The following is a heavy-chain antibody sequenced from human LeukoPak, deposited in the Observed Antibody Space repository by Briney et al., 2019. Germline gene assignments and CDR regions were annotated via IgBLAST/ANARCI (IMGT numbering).Heavy chain of an antibody. Sequence: PGGSLRLSCAASGFTFSSYGMHWVRQAPGKGLEWVAVIWYDGSNKYYADSVKGRFTISRDNPKNSLYLQMNSLRAEDTAVYYCARDLYTGASDIWGQGTMVTVSS. J-gene: IGHJ3*02. D-gene: IGHD3-16*01. CDR2: IWYDGSNK. V-gene: IGHV3-33*01. CDR1: GFTFSSYG. CDR3: ARDLYTGASDI.